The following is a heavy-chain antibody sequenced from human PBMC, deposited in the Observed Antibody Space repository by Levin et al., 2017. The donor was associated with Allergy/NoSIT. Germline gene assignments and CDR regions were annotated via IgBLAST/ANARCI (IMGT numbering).Heavy chain of an antibody. Sequence: AGGSLRLSCAASGFTFSSYSMNWVRQAPGKGLEWVSYISSSSSTIYYADSVKGRFTISRDNAKNSLYLQMNSLRDEDTAVYYCASEVDGVQGQFDYWGQGTLVTVSS. CDR2: ISSSSSTI. V-gene: IGHV3-48*02. CDR1: GFTFSSYS. D-gene: IGHD3-10*01. J-gene: IGHJ4*02. CDR3: ASEVDGVQGQFDY.